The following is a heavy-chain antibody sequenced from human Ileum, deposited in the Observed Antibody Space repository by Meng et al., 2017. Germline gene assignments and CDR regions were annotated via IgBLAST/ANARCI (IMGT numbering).Heavy chain of an antibody. CDR1: GYSLSVDV. CDR2: ISQDAYSK. D-gene: IGHD6-19*01. CDR3: AREGLYSSGRCGFFDY. J-gene: IGHJ4*02. Sequence: GESLKISCAASGYSLSVDVMHWVRQAPGKGLEWVAAISQDAYSKYYADSVKGRFTVSRDNSENTVYLKLNSLRPEDTAVYYCAREGLYSSGRCGFFDYWGQGTLVTVSS. V-gene: IGHV3-30*04.